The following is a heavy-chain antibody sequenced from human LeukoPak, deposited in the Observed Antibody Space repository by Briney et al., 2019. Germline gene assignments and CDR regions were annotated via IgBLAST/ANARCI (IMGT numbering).Heavy chain of an antibody. CDR1: GYSFTSHR. CDR2: IYPGNFGT. D-gene: IGHD3-3*01. J-gene: IGHJ4*02. Sequence: GESLKISCEGSGYSFTSHRIGWVRQMPGKGLEWMGIIYPGNFGTKYSPSFQGQVTISADKSISTAYLQWSSLKASDTAMYYCARQDYRFAFFDYWAQGTLVTVSS. V-gene: IGHV5-51*01. CDR3: ARQDYRFAFFDY.